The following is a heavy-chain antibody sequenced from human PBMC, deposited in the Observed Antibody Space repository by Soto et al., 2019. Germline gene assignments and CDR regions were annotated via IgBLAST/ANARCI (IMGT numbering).Heavy chain of an antibody. CDR2: INPNSGGT. D-gene: IGHD4-17*01. CDR1: GYTFTGYY. V-gene: IGHV1-2*02. J-gene: IGHJ5*02. CDR3: ARGLTTVGTTAMAPNWFAP. Sequence: QVQLVQSGAEVKKPGASVKVSCKASGYTFTGYYMHWVRQAPGQGLEWMGWINPNSGGTNYAQKLHGGVRVSSDTSSSKAYIDVSRLRSDVTAVYYCARGLTTVGTTAMAPNWFAPWRQGTLVTVSS.